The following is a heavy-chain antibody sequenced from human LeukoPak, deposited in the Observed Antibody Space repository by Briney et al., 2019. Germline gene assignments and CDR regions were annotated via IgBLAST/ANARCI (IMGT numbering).Heavy chain of an antibody. D-gene: IGHD2-15*01. CDR2: INPNSGGT. Sequence: ASVKVSCKASGYTFTGYYMHWVRQAPGQGLEWMGWINPNSGGTNYAQKFQGRVTMTRDTSISTAYMELSRLRSDDTAVYYCARARGYCSGGSCYSIRFDPWGQGTLVTVSS. CDR3: ARARGYCSGGSCYSIRFDP. V-gene: IGHV1-2*02. CDR1: GYTFTGYY. J-gene: IGHJ5*02.